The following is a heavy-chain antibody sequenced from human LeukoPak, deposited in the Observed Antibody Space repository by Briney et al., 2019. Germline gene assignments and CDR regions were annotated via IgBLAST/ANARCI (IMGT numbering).Heavy chain of an antibody. J-gene: IGHJ5*02. V-gene: IGHV3-30-3*01. CDR1: GFTFSSYA. CDR3: AREPLLQQRYNWFDP. CDR2: ISYDGSNE. D-gene: IGHD6-13*01. Sequence: GGSLRLSCAASGFTFSSYAIHWVRQAPGKGLEWVAVISYDGSNEYYADSVKGRFTISRDNSKNTLYPQMNSLRAEDTAVYYCAREPLLQQRYNWFDPWGQGTLVTVSS.